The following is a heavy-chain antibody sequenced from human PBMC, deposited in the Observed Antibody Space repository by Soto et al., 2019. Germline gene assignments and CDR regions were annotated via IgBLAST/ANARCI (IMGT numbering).Heavy chain of an antibody. J-gene: IGHJ4*02. D-gene: IGHD3-22*01. CDR1: GGTFSSYA. Sequence: AVRVSCKACGGTFSSYAISWVRQAPGQGLEWMGGIIPIFGTANYAQKFQGRVTITADKSTSTAYMELSSLRSEDTAVYYCARLLGYSDRRGVNYFDYWGQGTLVTV. CDR2: IIPIFGTA. V-gene: IGHV1-69*06. CDR3: ARLLGYSDRRGVNYFDY.